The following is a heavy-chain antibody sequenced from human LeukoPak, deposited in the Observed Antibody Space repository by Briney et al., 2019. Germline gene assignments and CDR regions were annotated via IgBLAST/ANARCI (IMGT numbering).Heavy chain of an antibody. Sequence: SVKVSCKASGGTFSSYAISWVRQAPGQGLEWMGGIIPIFGTANYAQKFQGRVTITTDESTSTAYMELSSLRSEDTAVYYCASQGLAARSFDYWGQGTLVTVPS. D-gene: IGHD6-6*01. J-gene: IGHJ4*02. V-gene: IGHV1-69*05. CDR2: IIPIFGTA. CDR1: GGTFSSYA. CDR3: ASQGLAARSFDY.